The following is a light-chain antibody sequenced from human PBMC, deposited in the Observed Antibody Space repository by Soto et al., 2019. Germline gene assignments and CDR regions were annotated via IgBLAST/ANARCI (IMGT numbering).Light chain of an antibody. CDR1: QDISEY. J-gene: IGKJ4*01. CDR3: QQYDSLPLT. Sequence: IQMTQSPSSLSASVGDRVTSTCQASQDISEYLSWCQQKPGKAPKLLIFAASNLETGVPARFSASGSGTDFTLTISSLQPEDIATYYCQQYDSLPLTFGGGTKVDIK. V-gene: IGKV1-33*01. CDR2: AAS.